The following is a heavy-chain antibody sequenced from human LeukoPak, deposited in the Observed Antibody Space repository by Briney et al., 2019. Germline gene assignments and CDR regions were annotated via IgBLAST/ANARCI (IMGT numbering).Heavy chain of an antibody. J-gene: IGHJ3*02. V-gene: IGHV1-69*04. D-gene: IGHD3-16*02. CDR2: IIPILGIA. CDR1: GGTFSSYA. CDR3: ARVGSLEQQTHAFDI. Sequence: SVKVSCKASGGTFSSYAISWVRPAPGQGLEWMGRIIPILGIANYAQKFQGRVTITADKSTSTAYMELSSLRSEDTAVYYCARVGSLEQQTHAFDIWGQGTMVTVSS.